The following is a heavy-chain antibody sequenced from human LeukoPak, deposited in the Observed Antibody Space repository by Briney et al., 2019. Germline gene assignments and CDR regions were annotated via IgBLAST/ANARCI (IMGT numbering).Heavy chain of an antibody. CDR2: IYYSGST. J-gene: IGHJ4*02. V-gene: IGHV4-39*01. CDR3: ARHVRSSSWCWNY. Sequence: SETLSLTCTVSGGSISSSSYYWGWIRQPPGKGLEWIGCIYYSGSTYYNPSLKSRVTVSVDTSKNQFSLKLSSVTAADTAVYYCARHVRSSSWCWNYWGQGTLVTVSS. CDR1: GGSISSSSYY. D-gene: IGHD6-13*01.